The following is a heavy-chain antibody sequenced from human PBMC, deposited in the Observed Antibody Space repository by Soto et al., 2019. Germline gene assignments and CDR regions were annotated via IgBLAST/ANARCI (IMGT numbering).Heavy chain of an antibody. CDR2: IYPGDSDT. CDR3: ARHSSNQHIDY. J-gene: IGHJ4*02. Sequence: GESLKISCKGSGYTFTSYWIGWVRQMPGKGLEWMGIIYPGDSDTRYSPTFQGQVTISADKSISTAYLQWGSLKASDTAVYYCARHSSNQHIDYWGQGTLVTVSS. V-gene: IGHV5-51*01. D-gene: IGHD3-3*02. CDR1: GYTFTSYW.